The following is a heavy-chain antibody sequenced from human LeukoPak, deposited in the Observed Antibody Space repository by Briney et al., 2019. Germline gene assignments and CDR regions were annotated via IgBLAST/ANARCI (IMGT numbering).Heavy chain of an antibody. CDR3: ARHLRVGRIAPFDF. D-gene: IGHD1-26*01. Sequence: GESLKISCEGYGYWFTSYWIGWVRQMPGKGLERMGVIYPGDSDTIYSPSFQGQVTISVDKSMRTAYLQWSSLKASDTAIYYCARHLRVGRIAPFDFWGQGTLVTVSS. V-gene: IGHV5-51*01. J-gene: IGHJ4*02. CDR1: GYWFTSYW. CDR2: IYPGDSDT.